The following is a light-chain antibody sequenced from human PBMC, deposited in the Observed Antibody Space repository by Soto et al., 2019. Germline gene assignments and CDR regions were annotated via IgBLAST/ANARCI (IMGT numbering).Light chain of an antibody. V-gene: IGKV3-15*01. J-gene: IGKJ5*01. CDR3: QQFNNWPHT. CDR1: QSVNQK. Sequence: EIVMTPSPATLSVSPGERATLSCRASQSVNQKLGWYQQKPGQAPRPLIYVASYRATGIPARFSGSGSGTEYTLTISNLQAEDFAVYYCQQFNNWPHTFGQGTRLEI. CDR2: VAS.